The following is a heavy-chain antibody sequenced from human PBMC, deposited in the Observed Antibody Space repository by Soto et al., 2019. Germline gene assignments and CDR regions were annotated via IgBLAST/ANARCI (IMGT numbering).Heavy chain of an antibody. D-gene: IGHD6-13*01. J-gene: IGHJ6*02. CDR2: ISQDGSVK. Sequence: QVQLVESGGGVVQPGRSLTVSCAASGISISTYAMHWVRQAPGKVLAWVAVISQDGSVKYYADSVKGRFTISRDNPKNTLFLQMNSLGTYYTAVYYCDGRQQKCYYYGMDVWGQGTTVTVSS. CDR1: GISISTYA. CDR3: DGRQQKCYYYGMDV. V-gene: IGHV3-30*03.